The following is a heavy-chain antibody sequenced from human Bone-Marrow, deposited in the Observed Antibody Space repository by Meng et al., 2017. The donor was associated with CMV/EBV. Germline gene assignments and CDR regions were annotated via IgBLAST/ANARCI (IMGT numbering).Heavy chain of an antibody. CDR1: GGSISTYY. CDR2: IYYSGST. J-gene: IGHJ4*02. D-gene: IGHD2-2*01. Sequence: SETLSLTCTVSGGSISTYYWNWIRQPPGKGLEWIGYIYYSGSTNYNPSLKSRVTMSVDTSKNTLYLQMNSLRAEDTAVYYCARDHRDCSSTSCYSFPNYWGQGTLVTVSS. CDR3: ARDHRDCSSTSCYSFPNY. V-gene: IGHV4-59*01.